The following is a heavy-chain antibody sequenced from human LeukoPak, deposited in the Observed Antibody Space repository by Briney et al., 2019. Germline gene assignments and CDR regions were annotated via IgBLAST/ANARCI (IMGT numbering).Heavy chain of an antibody. Sequence: GGSLRLSCAASGFTFSSYSMNWVRQAPGKGLEWVSYISSSSSTIYYADSVKGRFTISRDNAKNSLYLQMNSLRAEDTAVYYCARGWAGDYWGQGTLVTVSS. D-gene: IGHD3-10*01. V-gene: IGHV3-48*04. CDR3: ARGWAGDY. CDR2: ISSSSSTI. J-gene: IGHJ4*02. CDR1: GFTFSSYS.